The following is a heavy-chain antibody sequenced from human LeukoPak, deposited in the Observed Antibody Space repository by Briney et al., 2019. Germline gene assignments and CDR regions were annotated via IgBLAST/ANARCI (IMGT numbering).Heavy chain of an antibody. D-gene: IGHD4-23*01. V-gene: IGHV3-48*03. CDR3: ARDLDYGGVYYFDY. CDR2: ISSSGNTI. Sequence: GGSLRLSCAASGFTFSSYEMNWVRQAPGKGLEWVSYISSSGNTINYADSVKGRFTISRDNSKNTLYLQMNSLRAEDTAVYYCARDLDYGGVYYFDYWGQGTRVTVSS. J-gene: IGHJ4*02. CDR1: GFTFSSYE.